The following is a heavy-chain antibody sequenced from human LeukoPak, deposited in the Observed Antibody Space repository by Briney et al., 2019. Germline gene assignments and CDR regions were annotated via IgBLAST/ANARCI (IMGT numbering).Heavy chain of an antibody. Sequence: GGSLRLSCAASGFTFDDYAMHWVRQAPGKGLEWVSGISWNSGSINYADSVKGRFTISRDHAKNSRYLQMNSLRAEDTALYYCARHRSGGSQDDAFDIWGQGTMVTVSS. V-gene: IGHV3-9*01. CDR2: ISWNSGSI. CDR1: GFTFDDYA. J-gene: IGHJ3*02. D-gene: IGHD2-15*01. CDR3: ARHRSGGSQDDAFDI.